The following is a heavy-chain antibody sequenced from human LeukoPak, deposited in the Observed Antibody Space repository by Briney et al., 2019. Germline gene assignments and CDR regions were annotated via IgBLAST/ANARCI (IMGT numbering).Heavy chain of an antibody. D-gene: IGHD3-10*02. V-gene: IGHV3-48*03. CDR3: AELGITMIGGV. CDR2: ISSSGSTI. Sequence: GGSLRLSCAASGFTFSSYEMTWVRQAPGKGLEWVSYISSSGSTIYYADSVKGRFTISRDNARNSLYLQMNSLRAEDTAVYYCAELGITMIGGVWGKGTTVTISS. J-gene: IGHJ6*04. CDR1: GFTFSSYE.